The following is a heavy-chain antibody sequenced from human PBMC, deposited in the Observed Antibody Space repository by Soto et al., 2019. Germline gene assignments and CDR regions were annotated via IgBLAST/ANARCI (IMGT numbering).Heavy chain of an antibody. D-gene: IGHD6-19*01. J-gene: IGHJ4*02. V-gene: IGHV3-23*01. CDR3: AKGKTSGWYYFDY. CDR1: GFTFSNYA. CDR2: ISPRGRDT. Sequence: PGGSLRLFCVASGFTFSNYAMSWVRQAPGKGLEWVSGISPRGRDTHYADSVKDRFTISRDSSKNTLYLQMNSLRAEDTGTYYCAKGKTSGWYYFDYWGQGALVTVSS.